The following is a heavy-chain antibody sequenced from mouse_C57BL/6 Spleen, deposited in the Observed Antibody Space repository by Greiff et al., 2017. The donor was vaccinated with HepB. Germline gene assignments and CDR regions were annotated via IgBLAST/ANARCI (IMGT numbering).Heavy chain of an antibody. CDR3: ARYIPGHWYFDV. D-gene: IGHD4-1*01. J-gene: IGHJ1*03. CDR1: GFTFTDYY. CDR2: IRNKANGYTT. V-gene: IGHV7-3*01. Sequence: EVKLMESGGGLVQPGGSLSLSCAASGFTFTDYYMSWVRQPPGKALEWLGFIRNKANGYTTEYSASVKGRFTISRDNSQSILYLQMNALRAEDSATYYCARYIPGHWYFDVWGTGTTVTVSS.